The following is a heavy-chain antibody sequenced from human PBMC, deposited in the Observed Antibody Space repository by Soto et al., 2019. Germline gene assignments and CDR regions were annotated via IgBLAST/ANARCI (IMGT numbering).Heavy chain of an antibody. V-gene: IGHV1-8*01. D-gene: IGHD3-16*02. J-gene: IGHJ4*02. Sequence: ASVKVSCKASGYTFTSYDVNWVGKATGSGLEWMGWMNPNSGNTGYAQKFQGRVTMTRNTSISTAYMELSSLRSEDTAVYYCARGYYDYIWGSYRWDDYWGQGTLVTVSS. CDR2: MNPNSGNT. CDR3: ARGYYDYIWGSYRWDDY. CDR1: GYTFTSYD.